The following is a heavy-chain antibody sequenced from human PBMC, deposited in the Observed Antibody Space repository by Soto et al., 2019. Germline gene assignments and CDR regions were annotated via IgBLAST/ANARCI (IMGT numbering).Heavy chain of an antibody. J-gene: IGHJ4*02. Sequence: ESGPTLVNPTQTLTLTCTFSGFSLSTSGVNVGWIRQPPGKALEWLALVYWNNDKRYSPSLKSRLTITKATSKNQVVLTMTNMDPVDTATYYCEHSSSDSSGYYYFDYWGQGTLVTVSS. D-gene: IGHD3-22*01. V-gene: IGHV2-5*01. CDR3: EHSSSDSSGYYYFDY. CDR2: VYWNNDK. CDR1: GFSLSTSGVN.